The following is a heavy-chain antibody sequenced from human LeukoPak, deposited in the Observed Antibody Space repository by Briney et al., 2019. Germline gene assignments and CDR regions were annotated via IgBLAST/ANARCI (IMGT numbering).Heavy chain of an antibody. CDR2: IYYSGST. Sequence: SETLSLTCTVSGGSISSSSYYWGWIRQPPGKGLEWIGSIYYSGSTYYNPSLKSRVTISVDTSKNQFSLKLSSVTAADTAVYYCARPYPSPYYYDSSGYSPPGAFDIWGQGTMVTVSS. CDR3: ARPYPSPYYYDSSGYSPPGAFDI. V-gene: IGHV4-39*01. J-gene: IGHJ3*02. CDR1: GGSISSSSYY. D-gene: IGHD3-22*01.